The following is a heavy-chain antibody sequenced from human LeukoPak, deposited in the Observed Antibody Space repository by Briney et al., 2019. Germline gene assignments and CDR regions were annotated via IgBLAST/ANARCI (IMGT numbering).Heavy chain of an antibody. J-gene: IGHJ4*02. Sequence: GGSLRLSCAASKFTFSTSAMSWVRQAPGKGLEWVSAISGSGANTYYADSVKGRFTISRDNSKNTLYLEMSSLRSDDTAVYYCAKESQTYYDIMTGYPNYYFDYWGQGTLVTVSS. D-gene: IGHD3-9*01. CDR3: AKESQTYYDIMTGYPNYYFDY. V-gene: IGHV3-23*01. CDR2: ISGSGANT. CDR1: KFTFSTSA.